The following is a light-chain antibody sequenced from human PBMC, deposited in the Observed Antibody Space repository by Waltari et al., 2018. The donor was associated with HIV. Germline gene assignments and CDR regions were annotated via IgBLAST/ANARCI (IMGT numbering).Light chain of an antibody. J-gene: IGLJ2*01. CDR3: TSYITSATPV. V-gene: IGLV2-14*01. Sequence: QSALTQPASVSGSPGPSLPISCDLNAYTYVSWAQRHPGKAPKVIIYEVRNRPSGLSNRCSGAKSGNTATLTISGLQPEDEADYFCTSYITSATPVFGRGTKVTVL. CDR1: DLNAYTY. CDR2: EVR.